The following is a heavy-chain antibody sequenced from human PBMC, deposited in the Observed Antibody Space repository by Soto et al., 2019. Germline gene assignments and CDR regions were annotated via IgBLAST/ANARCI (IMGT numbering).Heavy chain of an antibody. V-gene: IGHV3-74*03. CDR3: TRGGTTTTYWGLFSY. CDR2: VNSDGTST. D-gene: IGHD7-27*01. CDR1: GFTFSNYW. Sequence: EVQLVESGGGLVQPGGSLRLSCAAYGFTFSNYWIHWVRQVPGKGLVWVSRVNSDGTSTSYADFVKGRFTITRDNAKNTVYLQMDNLGADDTAVYYCTRGGTTTTYWGLFSYWGQGALVAVSS. J-gene: IGHJ4*02.